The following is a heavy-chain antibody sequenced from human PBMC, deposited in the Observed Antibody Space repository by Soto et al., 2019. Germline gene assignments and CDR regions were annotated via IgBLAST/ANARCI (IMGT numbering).Heavy chain of an antibody. Sequence: GGSLRLSCAASGFTFSDYYMSWIRQAPGKGLEWISYISSRAVSYTGYADSVKGRFIISRDNAKNSLYLQMNSLGAEDTAVYYCARNLGYYDNSGYPVYNWFDPWGQGALVTVSS. D-gene: IGHD3-22*01. V-gene: IGHV3-11*03. CDR1: GFTFSDYY. CDR3: ARNLGYYDNSGYPVYNWFDP. CDR2: ISSRAVSYT. J-gene: IGHJ5*02.